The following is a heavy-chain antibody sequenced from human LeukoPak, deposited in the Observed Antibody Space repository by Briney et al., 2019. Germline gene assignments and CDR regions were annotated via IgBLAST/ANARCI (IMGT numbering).Heavy chain of an antibody. J-gene: IGHJ4*02. CDR2: MSYDGSNK. V-gene: IGHV3-30*04. D-gene: IGHD2-15*01. CDR1: GFTFSSYA. Sequence: PGKSLRLSCSASGFTFSSYAMHWVRQAPGKGLEWVAVMSYDGSNKYYADSVKGRFTISRDNSKNTLYLQMNSLRAEDTAVYYCARGLGWPGDYWGQGTLVTVSS. CDR3: ARGLGWPGDY.